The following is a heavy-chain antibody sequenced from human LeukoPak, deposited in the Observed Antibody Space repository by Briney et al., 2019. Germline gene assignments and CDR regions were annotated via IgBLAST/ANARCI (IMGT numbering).Heavy chain of an antibody. Sequence: PGGSLRLSCAVSGFTFSSYWMSWVRQAPGKGLEWVANIKQDGSEKYYVDSVKGRFTISRDNAKNSLYLQMNSLRAEDTAVYYCARVRGGNWGQGTLVTVSS. CDR1: GFTFSSYW. CDR2: IKQDGSEK. J-gene: IGHJ4*02. CDR3: ARVRGGN. D-gene: IGHD3-10*01. V-gene: IGHV3-7*04.